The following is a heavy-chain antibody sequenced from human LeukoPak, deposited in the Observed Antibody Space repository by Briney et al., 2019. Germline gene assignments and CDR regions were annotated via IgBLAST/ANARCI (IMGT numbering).Heavy chain of an antibody. V-gene: IGHV1-18*01. Sequence: GASVKVSCKASGYTFTSYGISWVRQAPGQGLEWMGWISAYNGNTNYAQKLQGRVTMTTDTSTSTAYMELRSLRSDDTAVYYCARDFAYCGGDCYFPAVWGQGTLVTVSS. CDR3: ARDFAYCGGDCYFPAV. CDR2: ISAYNGNT. D-gene: IGHD2-21*02. CDR1: GYTFTSYG. J-gene: IGHJ4*02.